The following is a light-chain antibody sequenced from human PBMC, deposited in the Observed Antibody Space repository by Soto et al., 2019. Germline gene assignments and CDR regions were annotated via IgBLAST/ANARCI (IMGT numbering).Light chain of an antibody. CDR1: SSDVGGYNY. CDR3: SSCTGSCTTYV. J-gene: IGLJ1*01. CDR2: GVS. V-gene: IGLV2-14*01. Sequence: QSVLTQPASVSGSPGQSITISCTGTSSDVGGYNYVSWYQQYPGKAPKIMIYGVSNRPSGVSHRFSGSKSGNTSSLTISGIQAEYEADYYCSSCTGSCTTYVFAIGTKLTVL.